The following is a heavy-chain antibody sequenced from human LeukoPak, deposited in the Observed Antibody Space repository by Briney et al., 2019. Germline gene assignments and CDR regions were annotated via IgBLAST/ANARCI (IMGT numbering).Heavy chain of an antibody. CDR3: ARDLGQYYDTSDNWFDP. V-gene: IGHV3-74*01. J-gene: IGHJ5*02. CDR2: INSDGINT. D-gene: IGHD3-22*01. Sequence: GGSLRLSCAASGFTFSNYWMHWVRQAPGKGLVWVSRINSDGINTSYADSVKGRFTISRGNAKNTLNLQMNSLRAEDTAVYYCARDLGQYYDTSDNWFDPWGQGTLVTVSS. CDR1: GFTFSNYW.